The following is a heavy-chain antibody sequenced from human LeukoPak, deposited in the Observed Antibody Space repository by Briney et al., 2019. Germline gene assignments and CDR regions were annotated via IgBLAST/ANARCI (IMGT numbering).Heavy chain of an antibody. Sequence: GGSLRLSCSASGFTFSSYSMNWVRQAPGKGLEWVSYISSSSGTTCYADSVKGRFTVSRDNAKNSLYLQMNSLRDEDTAVYYCARGRAAYQAIYYFEYWGQGTLVTVSS. CDR3: ARGRAAYQAIYYFEY. V-gene: IGHV3-48*02. CDR1: GFTFSSYS. J-gene: IGHJ4*02. CDR2: ISSSSGTT. D-gene: IGHD2-2*01.